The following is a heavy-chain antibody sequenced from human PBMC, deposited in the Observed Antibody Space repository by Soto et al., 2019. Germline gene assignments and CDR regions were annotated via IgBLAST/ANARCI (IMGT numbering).Heavy chain of an antibody. CDR1: GFSLSNARMG. V-gene: IGHV2-26*01. J-gene: IGHJ6*02. D-gene: IGHD6-13*01. CDR2: IFSNDEK. CDR3: ARILITAAGTTYYYYGMDV. Sequence: QVTLKESGPVLVKPTEPLTLTCTVSGFSLSNARMGVSWIRQPPGKALEWLAHIFSNDEKSYSTSLKSRLTISKDTSKSQVVLTMTNMDPVDTATYYCARILITAAGTTYYYYGMDVWGQGTTVTVSS.